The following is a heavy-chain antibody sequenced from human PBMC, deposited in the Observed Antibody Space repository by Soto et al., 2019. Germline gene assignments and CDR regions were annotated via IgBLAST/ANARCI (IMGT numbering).Heavy chain of an antibody. Sequence: SETLSLTCNVSGGSIRSNYWSWIRQPAGKALEWIGRIYTSGTTNYNPSLKSRATMLIDTSKNQFSLILSSVTAADTGVYYCAREGESGSGMDVWGQGTTVTVSS. J-gene: IGHJ6*02. D-gene: IGHD3-3*01. CDR1: GGSIRSNY. CDR2: IYTSGTT. V-gene: IGHV4-4*07. CDR3: AREGESGSGMDV.